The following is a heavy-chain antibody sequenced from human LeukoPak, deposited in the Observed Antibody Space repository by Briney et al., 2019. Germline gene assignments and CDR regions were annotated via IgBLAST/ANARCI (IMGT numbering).Heavy chain of an antibody. CDR3: AKVQEMATILPPFHY. CDR1: GFIFSSYA. V-gene: IGHV3-23*01. J-gene: IGHJ4*02. CDR2: ISGSGGTT. D-gene: IGHD5-24*01. Sequence: PGGSLRLSCAASGFIFSSYAMSWVRQAPGKGLEWVSAISGSGGTTYYADSVKGRFTISRDNSKNTLYLQVNSLRAADTAIYYCAKVQEMATILPPFHYWGQGTLVTVSS.